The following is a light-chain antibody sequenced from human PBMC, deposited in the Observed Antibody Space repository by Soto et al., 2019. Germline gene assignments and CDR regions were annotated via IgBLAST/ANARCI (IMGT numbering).Light chain of an antibody. V-gene: IGKV1-9*01. J-gene: IGKJ5*01. Sequence: DIPLTQSPSFLSASVGDRVTITCRASQGISNHLAWYQQKPGKAPKLLIYAASTLQSGVPSRFSGSGSGTEFTLTISSLQPEDFATYYCQHLNSYPITFGQGTRLEIK. CDR1: QGISNH. CDR2: AAS. CDR3: QHLNSYPIT.